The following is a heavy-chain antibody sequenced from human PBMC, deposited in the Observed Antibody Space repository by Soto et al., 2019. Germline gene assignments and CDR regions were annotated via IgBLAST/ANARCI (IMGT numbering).Heavy chain of an antibody. CDR2: IYYSGST. V-gene: IGHV4-31*03. CDR1: GGSISSGGYY. J-gene: IGHJ4*02. Sequence: SETLSLTCTVSGGSISSGGYYWSWIRQHPGKGLEWIGYIYYSGSTYYNPSLKSRVTISVDTSKNQFSLKLSSVTAADTAVYYSARDLGMGYDYCGQGTLVTVYS. D-gene: IGHD1-26*01. CDR3: ARDLGMGYDY.